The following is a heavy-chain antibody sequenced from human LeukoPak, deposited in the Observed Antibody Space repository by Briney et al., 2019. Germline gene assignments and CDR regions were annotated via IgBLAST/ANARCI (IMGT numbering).Heavy chain of an antibody. CDR1: GFTFSTYA. CDR3: ASRSGGDYPYFDY. D-gene: IGHD4-17*01. V-gene: IGHV3-23*01. J-gene: IGHJ4*02. Sequence: PGGSLRLSCAASGFTFSTYAMSWVRQAPGKGLEWVSAISGGGGSTYYADSVKGRFTISRDNSRNMLFLQVNSLRAEDTAIYYCASRSGGDYPYFDYWGQGTLVTVSS. CDR2: ISGGGGST.